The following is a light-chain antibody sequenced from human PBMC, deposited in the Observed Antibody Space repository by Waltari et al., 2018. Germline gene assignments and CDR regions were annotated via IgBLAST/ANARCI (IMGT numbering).Light chain of an antibody. V-gene: IGKV4-1*01. CDR3: QQYYNDAT. J-gene: IGKJ1*01. CDR2: WAS. CDR1: QSVLYSSNDKNY. Sequence: DIVMTQSPESLAVPLGETATINCKSSQSVLYSSNDKNYFAWYQQKPGKPPKLLIYWASTRESGVPDRFSGSGSGTDFTLTISSLQAEDAAVYYCQQYYNDATFGQGTKVEIK.